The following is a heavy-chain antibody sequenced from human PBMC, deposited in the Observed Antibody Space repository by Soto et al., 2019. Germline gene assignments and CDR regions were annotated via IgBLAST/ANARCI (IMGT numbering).Heavy chain of an antibody. Sequence: GASVKVSCKASGYTFTSYYMHWARQAPGQGLEWLGIINPSGGSTTYAQKFQGRVTMTRDTSTSTVYMELSSLRSEDTAVYYCARDSRALSWFGELYPYGMDVWGQGTTVTVSS. J-gene: IGHJ6*02. CDR1: GYTFTSYY. CDR3: ARDSRALSWFGELYPYGMDV. V-gene: IGHV1-46*01. CDR2: INPSGGST. D-gene: IGHD3-10*01.